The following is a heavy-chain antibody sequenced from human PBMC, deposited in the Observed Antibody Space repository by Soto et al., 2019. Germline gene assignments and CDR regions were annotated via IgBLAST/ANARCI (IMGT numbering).Heavy chain of an antibody. CDR1: GFSLSTSGVG. CDR3: AHRQRSVYFDY. J-gene: IGHJ4*02. V-gene: IGHV2-5*02. Sequence: QITLKESGPTLVKPTQSLTLTCTFSGFSLSTSGVGVGWIRQPPGKALEWLALLYWDDDKRYSPSLKSRLTITKDTSKNQVVLTMTNMDPVDTATYYCAHRQRSVYFDYWGQGTLVTVSS. CDR2: LYWDDDK.